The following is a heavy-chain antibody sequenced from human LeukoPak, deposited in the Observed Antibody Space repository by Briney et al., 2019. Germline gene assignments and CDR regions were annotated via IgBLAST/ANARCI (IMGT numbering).Heavy chain of an antibody. CDR1: GFTFNNYA. V-gene: IGHV3-33*08. D-gene: IGHD3-22*01. Sequence: PGGSLRLSCAASGFTFNNYAMTWVRQAPGKGLEWVAVIWYDGSNKYYADSVKGRFTVSRDNSKNTLYLQMNSLRVEDTAVYYCARDRSSGYFDSWGQGTLVTVSS. J-gene: IGHJ4*02. CDR2: IWYDGSNK. CDR3: ARDRSSGYFDS.